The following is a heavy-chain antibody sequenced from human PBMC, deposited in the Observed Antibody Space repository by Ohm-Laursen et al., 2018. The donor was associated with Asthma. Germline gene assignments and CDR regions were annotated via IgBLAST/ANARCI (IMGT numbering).Heavy chain of an antibody. CDR2: VSAYNGNT. J-gene: IGHJ5*02. V-gene: IGHV1-18*04. D-gene: IGHD6-13*01. CDR3: ARDGRGGSSSWYWFDL. CDR1: GYTFTNYG. Sequence: DSVKVSCKASGYTFTNYGINWVRQAPGQGLEWMGWVSAYNGNTNYAQKLQGRVTMTTDTSTSTAYMELRSLRSDDTAVYYCARDGRGGSSSWYWFDLWGQGTLVTVSS.